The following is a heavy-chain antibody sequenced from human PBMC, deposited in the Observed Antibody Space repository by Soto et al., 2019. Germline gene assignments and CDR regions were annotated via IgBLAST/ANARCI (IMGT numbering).Heavy chain of an antibody. CDR2: ISWDGGST. V-gene: IGHV3-43*01. D-gene: IGHD2-15*01. Sequence: EVQLVESGGVVVQPGGSLRLSCAASGFTFDDYTMHWVRQAPGKGLEWVSLISWDGGSTYYADSVKGRFTISRDNSKNSLYLQMNSVRTEDTALYYCAKGDAIVVVVAAARYFDYWGQGTLVTVSS. J-gene: IGHJ4*02. CDR3: AKGDAIVVVVAAARYFDY. CDR1: GFTFDDYT.